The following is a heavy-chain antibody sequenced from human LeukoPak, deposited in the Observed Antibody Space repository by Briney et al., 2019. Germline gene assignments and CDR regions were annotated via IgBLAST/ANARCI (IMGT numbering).Heavy chain of an antibody. V-gene: IGHV4-34*01. CDR1: GGSFSGYY. CDR3: ARGQFWSGYSI. D-gene: IGHD3-3*02. CDR2: INHRRST. Sequence: PSETLSLTCAVYGGSFSGYYWSWIPQPPGKGLEWIGEINHRRSTNYNPSLKSRVTMSVDTSKNQFSLNLSSVTAADTAVYYCARGQFWSGYSIWGQGTLVTVSS. J-gene: IGHJ4*02.